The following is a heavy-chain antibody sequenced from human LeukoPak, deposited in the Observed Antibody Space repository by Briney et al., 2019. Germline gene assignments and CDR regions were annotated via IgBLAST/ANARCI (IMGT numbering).Heavy chain of an antibody. D-gene: IGHD3-10*01. V-gene: IGHV1-2*02. CDR2: INPNSGGT. CDR3: ARDRALWFGELPGDY. J-gene: IGHJ4*02. Sequence: ASVKVSCKASGYTFTSYGISWVRQAPGQGLEGMGWINPNSGGTNYAQKFQGRVTMTRDTSISTAYMELSRLRSDDTAVYYCARDRALWFGELPGDYWGQGTLVTVSS. CDR1: GYTFTSYG.